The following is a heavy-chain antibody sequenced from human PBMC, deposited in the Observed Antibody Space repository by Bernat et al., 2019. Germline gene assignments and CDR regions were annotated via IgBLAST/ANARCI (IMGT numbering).Heavy chain of an antibody. CDR3: AHRKRGVKCQADYSH. Sequence: QITLKESGPTLVKPTQTLTLTCTFSGFSLTTRGVAVGWIRQPPGKGLERLALMYWDDDKRYNPSLKSRLTLTKDTTKNQVVLTMTNMDPVDTATYSCAHRKRGVKCQADYSHWGQGTLVTVSS. D-gene: IGHD3-10*01. CDR1: GFSLTTRGVA. CDR2: MYWDDDK. V-gene: IGHV2-5*02. J-gene: IGHJ4*02.